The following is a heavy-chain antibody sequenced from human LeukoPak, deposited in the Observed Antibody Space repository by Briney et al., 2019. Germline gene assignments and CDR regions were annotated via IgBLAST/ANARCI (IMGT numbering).Heavy chain of an antibody. D-gene: IGHD4-23*01. Sequence: GGSLRLSCAASGFTFSSYWMHWVRQAPGKGLVWVSRVSSDGGGIAYADSVKGRFTISRDNAENTLSLQMNSPRAEDTAVYYCARGRPHGNDYWGQGTLVTVSS. J-gene: IGHJ4*02. CDR3: ARGRPHGNDY. V-gene: IGHV3-74*01. CDR1: GFTFSSYW. CDR2: VSSDGGGI.